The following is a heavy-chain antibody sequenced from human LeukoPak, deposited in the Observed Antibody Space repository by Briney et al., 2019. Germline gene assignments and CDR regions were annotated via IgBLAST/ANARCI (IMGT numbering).Heavy chain of an antibody. CDR2: ISSSGSTI. Sequence: GGSLRLSCAASGFPFGSYEMNWVRQAPGKGLEWVSYISSSGSTIYYADSVKGRFTISRDNAKNSLYLQMNSLRAEDTAVYYCAELGITMIGGVWGKGTTVTISS. D-gene: IGHD3-10*02. J-gene: IGHJ6*04. V-gene: IGHV3-48*03. CDR3: AELGITMIGGV. CDR1: GFPFGSYE.